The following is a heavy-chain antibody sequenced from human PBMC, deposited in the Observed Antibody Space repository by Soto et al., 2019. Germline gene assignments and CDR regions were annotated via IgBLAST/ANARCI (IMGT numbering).Heavy chain of an antibody. D-gene: IGHD5-12*01. CDR2: INHSGST. CDR1: GGSLSGYY. J-gene: IGHJ4*02. CDR3: ARQGEMATIFDY. V-gene: IGHV4-34*01. Sequence: QVQLQQWGAGLLKPSETLSLTCAVYGGSLSGYYWSWIRQPPGKGLEWIGEINHSGSTNYNPSLKSRVTISVDTSKNQFSLKLSSVTAADTAVYYCARQGEMATIFDYWGQGTLVTVSS.